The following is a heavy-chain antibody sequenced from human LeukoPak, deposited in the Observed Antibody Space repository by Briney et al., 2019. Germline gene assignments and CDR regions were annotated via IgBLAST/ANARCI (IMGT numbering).Heavy chain of an antibody. Sequence: GGSLRLSCAASGFTFSSYWWHWVRQAQGKGLLWVSRINSDGRSISYADSVKGRFTISRDNAKNTLYLQMNSLRAEDTAVYYCARDLYSSSWYVSFWFDPWGQGTLVTVSS. D-gene: IGHD6-13*01. CDR1: GFTFSSYW. J-gene: IGHJ5*02. CDR3: ARDLYSSSWYVSFWFDP. CDR2: INSDGRSI. V-gene: IGHV3-74*01.